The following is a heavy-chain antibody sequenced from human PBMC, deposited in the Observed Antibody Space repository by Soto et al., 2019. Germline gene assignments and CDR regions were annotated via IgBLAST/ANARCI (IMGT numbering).Heavy chain of an antibody. V-gene: IGHV4-31*03. Sequence: QVQLQESGPGLVKPSQTLSLTCTVSGGSISSGGYYWSWIRQHPGKGLEWIGYIYYSGSTYYNPSLKSRVTISVDTSKNQFALKLSSVTAADTAVYYCARVPVVPAANRRAAFDIWVQGTMVTVSS. D-gene: IGHD2-2*01. CDR3: ARVPVVPAANRRAAFDI. CDR2: IYYSGST. CDR1: GGSISSGGYY. J-gene: IGHJ3*02.